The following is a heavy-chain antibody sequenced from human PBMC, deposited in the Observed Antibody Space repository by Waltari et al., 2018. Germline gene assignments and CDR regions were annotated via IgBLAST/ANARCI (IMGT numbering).Heavy chain of an antibody. J-gene: IGHJ6*03. D-gene: IGHD3-9*01. CDR2: INPIGNT. V-gene: IGHV4-34*01. CDR1: SGSLTGYH. CDR3: ARGHPFTIVSPRYYYYYYMDV. Sequence: QVHLQQWGAGLLKPSETLSLTCGVYSGSLTGYHWNWIRQAPWKGLEWIGDINPIGNTDYSPSLESRVTISADTSKNQFSLHLTSVTAADTAVYYCARGHPFTIVSPRYYYYYYMDVWDKGTAVTVSS.